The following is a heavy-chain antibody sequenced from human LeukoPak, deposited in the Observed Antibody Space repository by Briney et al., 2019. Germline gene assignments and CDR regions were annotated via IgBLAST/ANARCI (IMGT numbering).Heavy chain of an antibody. D-gene: IGHD2-2*01. J-gene: IGHJ6*02. CDR1: GGSISNNNW. CDR2: IYHTGTT. CDR3: ARHPYCSSSSCYYGMDV. Sequence: SGTLSLTCAVSGGSISNNNWWNWVRQPPGKGLEWIGKIYHTGTTNYNPSLKSRVTISVDKSKNHFSLKLTSVIAADTAVYYCARHPYCSSSSCYYGMDVWGQGTTVTVSS. V-gene: IGHV4-4*02.